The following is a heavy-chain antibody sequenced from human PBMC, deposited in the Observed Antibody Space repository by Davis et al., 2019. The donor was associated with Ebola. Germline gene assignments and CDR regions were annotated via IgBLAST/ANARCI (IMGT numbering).Heavy chain of an antibody. CDR2: IKQDGSEK. D-gene: IGHD2-15*01. CDR1: GFTFADYA. CDR3: ARDTLYCSGGSCYQYYYYGMDV. Sequence: PGGSLRLSCAASGFTFADYAMHWVRQAPGKGLEWVANIKQDGSEKYYVDSVKGRFTISRDNAKNSLYLQMNSLRAEDTAVYYCARDTLYCSGGSCYQYYYYGMDVWGQGTTVTVSS. V-gene: IGHV3-7*01. J-gene: IGHJ6*02.